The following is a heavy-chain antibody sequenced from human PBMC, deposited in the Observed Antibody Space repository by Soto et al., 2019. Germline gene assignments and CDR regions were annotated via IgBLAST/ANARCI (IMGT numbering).Heavy chain of an antibody. V-gene: IGHV3-23*01. CDR1: GFSFSSYA. CDR3: AKDCYGSGTDYFYGMDV. D-gene: IGHD3-10*01. Sequence: VSLRLSCAASGFSFSSYAMSWVRQAPGKGPEWISSMTAGGGSTYHADSVKGRFTISRDNSKNMLYLQMNSLRADDTAVYYCAKDCYGSGTDYFYGMDVRGQGTTVTVSS. J-gene: IGHJ6*02. CDR2: MTAGGGST.